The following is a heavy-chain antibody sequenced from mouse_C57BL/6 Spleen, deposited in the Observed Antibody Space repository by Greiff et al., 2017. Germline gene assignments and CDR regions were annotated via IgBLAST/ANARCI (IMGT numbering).Heavy chain of an antibody. Sequence: VQLQQSGAELVRPGASVKLSCTASGFNIKDYYMHWVKQRPEQGLEWIGRIDPEDGDTEYAPKFQGKATMTADTSSNTAYLQLSSLTSEDTAVYYCTAGNWGDWYFDVWGTGTTVTVSS. J-gene: IGHJ1*03. CDR3: TAGNWGDWYFDV. CDR2: IDPEDGDT. CDR1: GFNIKDYY. D-gene: IGHD4-1*01. V-gene: IGHV14-1*01.